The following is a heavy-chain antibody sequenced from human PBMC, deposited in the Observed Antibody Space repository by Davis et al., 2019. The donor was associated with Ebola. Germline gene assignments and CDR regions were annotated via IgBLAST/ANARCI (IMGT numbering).Heavy chain of an antibody. V-gene: IGHV3-33*01. D-gene: IGHD6-19*01. CDR2: IWYDGSNK. CDR1: GFSFKTYA. Sequence: GESLKISCAPSGFSFKTYAMHWVRQAPGKGLEWVALIWYDGSNKYYADSVRGRFTISRDNSKNTLYLQMNSLRAEDTAVYYCARTIAVAANWFDPWGQGTLVTVSS. J-gene: IGHJ5*02. CDR3: ARTIAVAANWFDP.